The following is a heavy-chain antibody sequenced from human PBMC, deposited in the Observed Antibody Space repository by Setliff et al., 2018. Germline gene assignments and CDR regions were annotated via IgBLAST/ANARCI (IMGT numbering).Heavy chain of an antibody. D-gene: IGHD4-17*01. V-gene: IGHV1-18*01. J-gene: IGHJ4*02. CDR3: ATEGRGVTTAH. CDR1: GYTFTNYG. Sequence: EASVKVSCKASGYTFTNYGINWVRQAPGQGLEWMGWINNYNMNTNYPQKFQGRVTITADESTTTGYMELSGLRSDDTAVYFCATEGRGVTTAHWGQGTLVTVSS. CDR2: INNYNMNT.